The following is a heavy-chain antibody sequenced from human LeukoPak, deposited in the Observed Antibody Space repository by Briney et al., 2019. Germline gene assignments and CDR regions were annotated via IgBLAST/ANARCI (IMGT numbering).Heavy chain of an antibody. CDR2: VFRDGST. V-gene: IGHV3-53*01. CDR1: GFAVNSYY. Sequence: GESLRLSCAASGFAVNSYYMSWVRQAPGKGLEWVSAVFRDGSTSHADSVKGRFTISRDNSRSTVYLQMNSLRAEDTAVYYCATETWKDWGQGTLVTVSS. CDR3: ATETWKD. J-gene: IGHJ4*02. D-gene: IGHD1-1*01.